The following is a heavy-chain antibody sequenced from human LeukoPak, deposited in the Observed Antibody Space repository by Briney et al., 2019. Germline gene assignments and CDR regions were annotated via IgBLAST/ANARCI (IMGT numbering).Heavy chain of an antibody. V-gene: IGHV3-23*01. CDR1: GFNFSSYA. CDR3: AAQWLILGACDI. J-gene: IGHJ3*02. Sequence: GGSLRLSCADSGFNFSSYAMSWVRQAPGKGLEWVSGISGSGDNTYYADSVKGRFTISRDNSKNTLYLQMNSLRAEDTAVYFCAAQWLILGACDIWGQGTMVTVSS. D-gene: IGHD6-19*01. CDR2: ISGSGDNT.